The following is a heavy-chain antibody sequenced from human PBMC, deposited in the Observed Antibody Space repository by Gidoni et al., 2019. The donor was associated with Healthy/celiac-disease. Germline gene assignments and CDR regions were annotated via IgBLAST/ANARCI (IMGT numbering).Heavy chain of an antibody. CDR1: GYSISSGYY. V-gene: IGHV4-38-2*02. Sequence: QVQLQESGPGLVKPSETLSLTCTVSGYSISSGYYWGWIRQPPGKGLEWIGSIYHSGSTYYNPSLKSRVTISVDTSKNQFSLKLSSVTAADTAVYYCARDPLDQLASAYCGGDCYSNWFDPWGQGTLVTVSS. D-gene: IGHD2-21*02. CDR3: ARDPLDQLASAYCGGDCYSNWFDP. J-gene: IGHJ5*02. CDR2: IYHSGST.